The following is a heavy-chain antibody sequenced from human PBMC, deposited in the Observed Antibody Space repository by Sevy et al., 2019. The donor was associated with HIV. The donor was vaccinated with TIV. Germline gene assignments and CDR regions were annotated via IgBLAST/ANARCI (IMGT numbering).Heavy chain of an antibody. CDR3: ASGRASYDYVWGSYRPHGMDV. CDR1: GGSISSGGYS. V-gene: IGHV4-30-2*01. Sequence: SETLSLTCAVSGGSISSGGYSWSWIRQPPGKGLEWIGYIYHSGSTYYNPSLKSRVTISVDRSKNQFSLKLSSVTAADTAVYYCASGRASYDYVWGSYRPHGMDVWGQVTTVTVSS. J-gene: IGHJ6*02. D-gene: IGHD3-16*02. CDR2: IYHSGST.